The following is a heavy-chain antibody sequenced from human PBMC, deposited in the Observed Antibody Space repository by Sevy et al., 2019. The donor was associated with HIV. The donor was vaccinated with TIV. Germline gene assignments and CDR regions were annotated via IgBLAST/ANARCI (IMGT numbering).Heavy chain of an antibody. V-gene: IGHV3-11*01. Sequence: GGSLRLSCAASGFTFSDYYMTWIRQAPGKGLEWVSSISSSGSTIYYADSVKGRFTISRDNAKNSLYLQMNSLSAEETAVYYCAGEYMATTRGPFDYWGQGTLVTVSS. CDR2: ISSSGSTI. CDR3: AGEYMATTRGPFDY. D-gene: IGHD5-12*01. CDR1: GFTFSDYY. J-gene: IGHJ4*02.